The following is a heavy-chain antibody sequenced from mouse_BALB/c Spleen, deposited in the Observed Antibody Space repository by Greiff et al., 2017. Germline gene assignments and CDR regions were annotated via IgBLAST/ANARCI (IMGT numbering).Heavy chain of an antibody. CDR3: TRSDLFAY. CDR2: INPSNGGT. J-gene: IGHJ3*01. Sequence: QVQLKESGAELVKPGASVKLSCKASGYTFTSYYMYWVKQRPGQGLEWIGEINPSNGGTNFNEKFKSKATLTVDKSSSTAYMQLSSLTSEDSAVYYCTRSDLFAYWGQGTLVTVSA. V-gene: IGHV1S81*02. CDR1: GYTFTSYY.